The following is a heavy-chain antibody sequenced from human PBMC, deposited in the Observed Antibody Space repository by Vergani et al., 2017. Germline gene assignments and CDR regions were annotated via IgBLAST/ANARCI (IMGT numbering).Heavy chain of an antibody. CDR2: IDHTGRP. J-gene: IGHJ6*03. Sequence: QVQLQQWGGGLLKPSETLSLTCVVNGGSFTSYHWTWIRQSPGEGLEWVGDIDHTGRPDYNPSLKSRLTMSVDKSRNQFSLPLNSVTATDTAIYFCARVNTETNGHLSYYYYMDVWGQGTAVTVSS. CDR3: ARVNTETNGHLSYYYYMDV. D-gene: IGHD4-11*01. CDR1: GGSFTSYH. V-gene: IGHV4-34*01.